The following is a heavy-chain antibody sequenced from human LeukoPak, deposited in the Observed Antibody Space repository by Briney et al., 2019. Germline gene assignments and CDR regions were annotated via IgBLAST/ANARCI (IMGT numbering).Heavy chain of an antibody. D-gene: IGHD5-12*01. CDR1: GFIFSSYG. Sequence: PGRSLRLSCAASGFIFSSYGMHWVRQAPGKGLDWVAVISYDGSNKYYADSVKGRFTISRDNSKNTLFLQMNSLRAEDTAVYYCAKGSNRGVATIDYWGQGTLVTVSS. CDR3: AKGSNRGVATIDY. CDR2: ISYDGSNK. J-gene: IGHJ4*02. V-gene: IGHV3-30*18.